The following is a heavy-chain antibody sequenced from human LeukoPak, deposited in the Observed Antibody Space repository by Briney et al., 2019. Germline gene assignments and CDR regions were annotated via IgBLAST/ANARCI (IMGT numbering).Heavy chain of an antibody. CDR2: SSASGGST. CDR1: GFTFSIYT. V-gene: IGHV3-23*01. CDR3: AKDEAAGTPNFFDS. J-gene: IGHJ5*01. Sequence: GGSLRLSCAASGFTFSIYTMSWVRQAPGKGLEWVSGSSASGGSTYYADSVKGRFTISRDHSKNTLSLQMNSLRADDTAIYYCAKDEAAGTPNFFDSWGQGTLVTVSS. D-gene: IGHD6-13*01.